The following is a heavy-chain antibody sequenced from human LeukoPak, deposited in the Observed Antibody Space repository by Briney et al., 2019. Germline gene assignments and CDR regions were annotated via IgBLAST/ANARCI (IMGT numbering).Heavy chain of an antibody. CDR3: ARRHDYGFFFDY. Sequence: GESLKISCKTSGYSFDTYWIAWVRKMPGKGLEWMGNINPGDSDIRYSPTFQGQVTISVDKSTSTAYLQWSSLQATDTAMYFCARRHDYGFFFDYWGQGTLITVSS. V-gene: IGHV5-51*01. CDR1: GYSFDTYW. J-gene: IGHJ4*02. CDR2: INPGDSDI. D-gene: IGHD4-17*01.